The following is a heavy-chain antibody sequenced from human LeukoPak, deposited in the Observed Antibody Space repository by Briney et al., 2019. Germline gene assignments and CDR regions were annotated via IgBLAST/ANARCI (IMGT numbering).Heavy chain of an antibody. CDR1: GYTFTDYY. Sequence: ASVKVSCKASGYTFTDYYIHWVRQAPAKGLEWMGWINPNSGGTKYAQKFQGRVTMTRDTSISTAYMELSRLRSDDTAVYYCARDYDGMDVWGQGTTVTVSS. V-gene: IGHV1-2*02. J-gene: IGHJ6*02. CDR2: INPNSGGT. CDR3: ARDYDGMDV.